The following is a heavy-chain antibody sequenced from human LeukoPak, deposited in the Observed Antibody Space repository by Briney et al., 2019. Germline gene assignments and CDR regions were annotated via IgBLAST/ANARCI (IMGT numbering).Heavy chain of an antibody. J-gene: IGHJ3*02. CDR1: GFTFSSYG. V-gene: IGHV3-33*06. Sequence: GRSLRLSCAASGFTFSSYGMHWDRQAPGKGLEWVAVIWYDGSNKYYADSVKGRFTISRDNSKNTLYLQMNSLRAEDTAVYYCAKKDGGATHDAFDIWGQGTMVTVSS. D-gene: IGHD1-26*01. CDR3: AKKDGGATHDAFDI. CDR2: IWYDGSNK.